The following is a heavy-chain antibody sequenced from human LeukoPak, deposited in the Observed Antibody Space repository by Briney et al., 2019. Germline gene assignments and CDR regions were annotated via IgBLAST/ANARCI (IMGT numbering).Heavy chain of an antibody. D-gene: IGHD5-12*01. CDR2: ISSSGSTI. CDR1: GFTFSDYY. CDR3: ARDRAYSGYDSSFDY. V-gene: IGHV3-11*01. Sequence: GGSLRLSCAASGFTFSDYYMSWIRQAPGKGLEWVSYISSSGSTIYYADSVKGRFTISRDNAKNSLYLQMNGLRAEDTAVYYCARDRAYSGYDSSFDYWGRGTLVTVSS. J-gene: IGHJ4*02.